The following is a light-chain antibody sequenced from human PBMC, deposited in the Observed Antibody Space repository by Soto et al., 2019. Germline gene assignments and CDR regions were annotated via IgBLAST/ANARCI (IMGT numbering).Light chain of an antibody. CDR1: SSNIGSKT. J-gene: IGLJ1*01. Sequence: QSVLTQPPSASGTPGQRVTISFFGSSSNIGSKTVNWYQQLPGTVPKLLIYNSYQRPSGVPDRFSGSKSGTSASLAISGLQSEDEADYYCAAWDASLNGYVFGTGTKVTVL. CDR2: NSY. CDR3: AAWDASLNGYV. V-gene: IGLV1-44*01.